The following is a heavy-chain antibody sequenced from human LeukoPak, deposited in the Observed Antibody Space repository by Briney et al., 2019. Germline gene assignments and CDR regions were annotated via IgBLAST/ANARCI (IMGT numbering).Heavy chain of an antibody. CDR3: ARGLWFGDY. CDR1: GFTFSTYG. V-gene: IGHV3-33*01. Sequence: PGGSLRLSCAAAGFTFSTYGMHWVRQAPGKGLGWVAVIWYDGSNKYYADSVRGRFTISRDNSKNTLYLQMNSLRAEDTAVYYCARGLWFGDYWGQGTLVTVSS. D-gene: IGHD3-10*01. CDR2: IWYDGSNK. J-gene: IGHJ4*02.